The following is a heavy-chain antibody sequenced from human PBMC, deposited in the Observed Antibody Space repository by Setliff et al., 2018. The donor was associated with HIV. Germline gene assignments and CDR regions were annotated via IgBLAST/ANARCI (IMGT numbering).Heavy chain of an antibody. V-gene: IGHV3-21*04. J-gene: IGHJ4*02. D-gene: IGHD3-16*01. CDR1: GFTFSTYS. CDR3: AKDDYVWGNPFDY. CDR2: ISVSGFNI. Sequence: GGSLRLSCAASGFTFSTYSMNWVRLAPGRGLEWISSISVSGFNIYYADSVKGRFFVSRDDAKNSLFLQMNSLRAEDTAVYFCAKDDYVWGNPFDYWGQGTLVTVSS.